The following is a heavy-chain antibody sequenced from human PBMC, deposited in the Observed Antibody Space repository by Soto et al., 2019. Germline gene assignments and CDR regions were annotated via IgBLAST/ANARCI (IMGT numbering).Heavy chain of an antibody. Sequence: GGSLRLSCTASGFISNSYAMHWVRQAPGKRLEWLTFISYYGSKQYDAYYVKGQFTISRESSKSPLYLQRNSLRVEDTAVYYCARDEHYFHNSGYYQGRRYYFDYGRRGTLVTVSS. CDR3: ARDEHYFHNSGYYQGRRYYFDY. V-gene: IGHV3-30-3*01. CDR1: GFISNSYA. J-gene: IGHJ4*02. CDR2: ISYYGSKQ. D-gene: IGHD3-22*01.